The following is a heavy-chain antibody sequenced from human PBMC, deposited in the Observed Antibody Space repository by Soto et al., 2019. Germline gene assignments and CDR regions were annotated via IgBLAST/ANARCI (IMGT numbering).Heavy chain of an antibody. CDR3: ARKGNYFDY. J-gene: IGHJ4*02. CDR1: GGSVSSGSYY. CDR2: IYYSGST. V-gene: IGHV4-61*01. D-gene: IGHD3-10*01. Sequence: PSETLSLTCTVSGGSVSSGSYYWSWIRQPPGKGLEWIGYIYYSGSTNYNPSLKSRVTISVDTSKNQFSLKLSSVTAADTAVYYCARKGNYFDYWGQGALVTVSS.